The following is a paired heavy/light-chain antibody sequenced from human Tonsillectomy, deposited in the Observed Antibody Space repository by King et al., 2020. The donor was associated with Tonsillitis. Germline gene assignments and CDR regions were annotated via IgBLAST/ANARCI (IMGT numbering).Light chain of an antibody. Sequence: QSALTQPASVSGSPGQSITISCTGTSSDIGGYNSVSWYQQHPGKAPALIIYGVTNRPSGLSNRFSGSKSGNTASLTISGLQAEDEGDYYCLSYTSSRVLLFGGGTKVTVL. CDR2: GVT. CDR1: SSDIGGYNS. J-gene: IGLJ2*01. CDR3: LSYTSSRVLL. V-gene: IGLV2-14*01.
Heavy chain of an antibody. CDR1: EFMFSSYD. CDR2: TSYDETNK. V-gene: IGHV3-30-3*01. J-gene: IGHJ6*03. D-gene: IGHD3-3*01. CDR3: ARELGSVTIYGYGDMDV. Sequence: QVQLVESGGGVVQPGKSLKLSCAASEFMFSSYDMHWVRQAPGKGLEWVAVTSYDETNKYYADSVKGRFTISRDNSKKRLYLEMNSLRVEDTAVYYCARELGSVTIYGYGDMDVWGKGTTVTVSS.